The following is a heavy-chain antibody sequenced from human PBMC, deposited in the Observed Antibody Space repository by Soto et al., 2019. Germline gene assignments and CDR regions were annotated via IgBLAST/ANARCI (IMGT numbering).Heavy chain of an antibody. J-gene: IGHJ4*02. Sequence: EVPLLESGGGVVQPGGSLRLACEASGITFSTYPMSWVRQAPGKGLEWVSAISDSGDGAYYADSVKGRFTISRDNSKNTLYLQMNALRADDTAFYYCAKGRRPFCSGGTCYWTDDYWGQGTLVTVSS. CDR2: ISDSGDGA. CDR1: GITFSTYP. V-gene: IGHV3-23*01. CDR3: AKGRRPFCSGGTCYWTDDY. D-gene: IGHD2-15*01.